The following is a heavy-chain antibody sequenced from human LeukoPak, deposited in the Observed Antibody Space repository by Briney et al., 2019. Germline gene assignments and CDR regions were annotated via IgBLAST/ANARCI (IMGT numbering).Heavy chain of an antibody. CDR1: GGSVSSGSYY. D-gene: IGHD6-13*01. CDR2: IYYSGST. J-gene: IGHJ4*02. CDR3: ARGVRDSSSWYRRRYYFDY. V-gene: IGHV4-61*01. Sequence: SETLSLTCTVSGGSVSSGSYYWSWIRQPPGKGLECIGYIYYSGSTYYNPSLKSRVTISVDTSKNQFSLKLSSVTAADTAVYYCARGVRDSSSWYRRRYYFDYWGQGTLVTVSS.